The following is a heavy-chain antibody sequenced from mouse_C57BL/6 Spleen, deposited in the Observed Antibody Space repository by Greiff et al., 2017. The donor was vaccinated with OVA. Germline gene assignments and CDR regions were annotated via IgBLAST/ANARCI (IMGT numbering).Heavy chain of an antibody. CDR3: ARRGTTVVAFDY. D-gene: IGHD1-1*01. J-gene: IGHJ2*01. Sequence: QVHVKQPGAELVKPGASVKLSCKASGYTFTSYWMQWVKQRPGQGLEWIGEIDPSDSYTNYNQKFKGKATLTVDTSSSTAYMQLSSLTSEDSAVYYCARRGTTVVAFDYWGQGTTLTVSS. CDR1: GYTFTSYW. V-gene: IGHV1-50*01. CDR2: IDPSDSYT.